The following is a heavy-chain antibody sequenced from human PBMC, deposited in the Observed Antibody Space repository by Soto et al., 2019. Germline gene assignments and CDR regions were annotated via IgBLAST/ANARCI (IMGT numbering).Heavy chain of an antibody. CDR3: ARDGSGH. J-gene: IGHJ4*02. Sequence: EVQLLESGGGLVQPGGSLRLSCAASGLTVSTNPMSWVRQAPGKGLEWVSVIYTGGGTHYADSVKGGFTISRDNSKNTVNLQMNSLRPEDTAVYYCARDGSGHWGQGTLVTVSS. V-gene: IGHV3-66*01. CDR2: IYTGGGT. CDR1: GLTVSTNP.